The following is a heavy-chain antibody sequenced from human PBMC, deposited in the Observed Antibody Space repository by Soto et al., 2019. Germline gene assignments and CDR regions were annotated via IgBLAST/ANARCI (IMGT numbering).Heavy chain of an antibody. Sequence: PGGSLRLSCAASGFTFSSYSMNWVRQAPGKGLEWVSSISSSSSYIYYADSVKGRFTISRDNAKNSLYLQMNSLRAEDTAVYYCARDRRRDIVVVVAATSSSNPHRDNWFDPWGQGTLVTVSS. CDR1: GFTFSSYS. CDR3: ARDRRRDIVVVVAATSSSNPHRDNWFDP. D-gene: IGHD2-15*01. CDR2: ISSSSSYI. V-gene: IGHV3-21*01. J-gene: IGHJ5*02.